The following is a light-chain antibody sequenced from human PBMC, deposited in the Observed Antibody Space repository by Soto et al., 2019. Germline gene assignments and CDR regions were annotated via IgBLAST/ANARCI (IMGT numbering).Light chain of an antibody. CDR1: QDISSS. Sequence: AIQLTQSPSSLSASVGDRVTITCRASQDISSSLAWYQQKAGKAPKLLIYGASILQSGVPSGFSGSGFGTDFTLTISSLRAEDFAIYFCQQTKSYPSNFGGGTKV. CDR3: QQTKSYPSN. V-gene: IGKV1-13*02. CDR2: GAS. J-gene: IGKJ4*01.